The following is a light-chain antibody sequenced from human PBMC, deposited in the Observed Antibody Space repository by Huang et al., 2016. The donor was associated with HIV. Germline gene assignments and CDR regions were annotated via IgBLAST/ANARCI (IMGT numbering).Light chain of an antibody. Sequence: DIQMTQSPSTLSASVGDRVTITCRASQSISSWLAGDQQKPGKAPNLLIYKASSLESGVASRFSGSGSGTEFTLTISSLQPDDFATYYCQQYNSLAWTFGQGTKVEIK. CDR3: QQYNSLAWT. J-gene: IGKJ1*01. V-gene: IGKV1-5*03. CDR1: QSISSW. CDR2: KAS.